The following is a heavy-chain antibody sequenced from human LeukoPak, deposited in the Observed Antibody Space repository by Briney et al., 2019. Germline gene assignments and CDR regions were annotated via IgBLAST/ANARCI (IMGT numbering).Heavy chain of an antibody. CDR2: SSYRGST. Sequence: KPSETLSLTCTVSGASITSGGYHWSWSRRHPGKGLEWIGYSSYRGSTYYNPSLKSRVTISIDTSKNPFSLRLTSVTDADTAVYYCASFTVGATLSPFDSWGQGTLVTVSS. CDR1: GASITSGGYH. D-gene: IGHD1-26*01. V-gene: IGHV4-31*03. J-gene: IGHJ4*02. CDR3: ASFTVGATLSPFDS.